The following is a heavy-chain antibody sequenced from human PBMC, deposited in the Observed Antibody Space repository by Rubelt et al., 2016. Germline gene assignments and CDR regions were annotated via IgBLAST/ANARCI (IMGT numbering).Heavy chain of an antibody. CDR2: IDWDDDK. D-gene: IGHD5-18*01. CDR3: ALCRSYGVEFDY. J-gene: IGHJ4*02. V-gene: IGHV2-70*01. CDR1: GFSLSTSGLC. Sequence: QVTLRESGPALVKPTQTLTLTCPFSGFSLSTSGLCVSWFRQPPGKALEWLALIDWDDDKYYRTSLKTRLTIPKDHPKNEVVLTMTNMDPGDTATYYCALCRSYGVEFDYWGQGTLVTVSS.